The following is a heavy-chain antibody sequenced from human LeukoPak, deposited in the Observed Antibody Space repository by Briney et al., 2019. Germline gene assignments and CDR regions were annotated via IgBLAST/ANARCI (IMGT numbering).Heavy chain of an antibody. CDR1: GFTFSSYG. CDR2: ISYDGSNK. V-gene: IGHV3-30*18. D-gene: IGHD6-13*01. CDR3: AKSGIAAAGSFDY. Sequence: QTGGSLRLSCAASGFTFSSYGMHWVRQAPGKGLEWVAVISYDGSNKYYADSVKGRFTISRDNSENTLYLQMNSLRAEDTAVYYCAKSGIAAAGSFDYWGQGTLVTVSS. J-gene: IGHJ4*02.